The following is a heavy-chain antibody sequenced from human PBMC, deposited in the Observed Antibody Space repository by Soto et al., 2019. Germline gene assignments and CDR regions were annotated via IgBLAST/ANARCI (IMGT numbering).Heavy chain of an antibody. CDR1: GGSISSGGYS. J-gene: IGHJ4*02. CDR3: ARGPLFH. Sequence: SETLSLTCAVSGGSISSGGYSWSWIRQPPGKGLEWIGYIYQSGSTYYNPSLKSRVTISVDRSKSQFSLKLSSVTAADTAVYYCARGPLFHGGQGTLVTVSS. D-gene: IGHD3-3*01. CDR2: IYQSGST. V-gene: IGHV4-30-2*01.